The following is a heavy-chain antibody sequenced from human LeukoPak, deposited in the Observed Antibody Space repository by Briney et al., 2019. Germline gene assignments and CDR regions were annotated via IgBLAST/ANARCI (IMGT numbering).Heavy chain of an antibody. V-gene: IGHV4-34*01. Sequence: SETLSLTCAVYGGSFSGYYWSWIRQPPGKGLEWIGEINHSGSTNYNPSLKSRVTISVDTSKNQFSLKLSSVTAADTAVYYCARPTVGATQPFDYWGQGTLVTVSS. J-gene: IGHJ4*02. CDR2: INHSGST. D-gene: IGHD1-26*01. CDR3: ARPTVGATQPFDY. CDR1: GGSFSGYY.